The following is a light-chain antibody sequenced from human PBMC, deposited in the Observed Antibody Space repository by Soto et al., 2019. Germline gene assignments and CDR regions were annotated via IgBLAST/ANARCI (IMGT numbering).Light chain of an antibody. CDR3: SSYTTIKTVI. CDR2: DVT. J-gene: IGLJ2*01. CDR1: SSDVGAYNY. V-gene: IGLV2-14*01. Sequence: QSALAQPASVSGSPGQSITISCTGTSSDVGAYNYVSWYHQHHPGKAPELIIYDVTDRPSGVSTRVSGSKSGNTASLPISGLQAEDEGYYYCSSYTTIKTVIFGGGTKVTVL.